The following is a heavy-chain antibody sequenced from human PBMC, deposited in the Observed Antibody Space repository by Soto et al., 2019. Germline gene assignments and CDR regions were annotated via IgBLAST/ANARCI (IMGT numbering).Heavy chain of an antibody. CDR1: GYTFTSYA. CDR3: ARALCSSSTSCPRDY. V-gene: IGHV1-3*01. D-gene: IGHD2-2*01. CDR2: INAGNGNT. Sequence: ASVKVSCKASGYTFTSYAMHWVRQAPGQRLEWMGWINAGNGNTKYSQKFQGRVTITRDISASTAYMELSSLRSEDTAVYYCARALCSSSTSCPRDYWGQGTLVTVSS. J-gene: IGHJ4*02.